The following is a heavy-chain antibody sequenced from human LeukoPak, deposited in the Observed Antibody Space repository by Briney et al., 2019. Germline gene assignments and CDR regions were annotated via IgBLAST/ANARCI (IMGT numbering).Heavy chain of an antibody. J-gene: IGHJ5*02. CDR1: GFILSSYG. CDR2: ISGSTT. CDR3: AKDKEDWFDP. Sequence: GGSLRLSCAASGFILSSYGMSWVRQAPGKGLEWVSGISGSTTYYADSVRGRFTISRDNSKNTLYLQMNSLRAEDTAVYYCAKDKEDWFDPWGQGTLVTVSS. V-gene: IGHV3-23*01.